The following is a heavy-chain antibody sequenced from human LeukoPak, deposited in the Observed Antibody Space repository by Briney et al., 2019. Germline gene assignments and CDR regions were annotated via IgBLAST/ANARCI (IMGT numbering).Heavy chain of an antibody. J-gene: IGHJ4*02. CDR2: INVDGTRT. Sequence: GGSLRLSCAASGFSFSSYWMHWVRQSPGKGLVWVAQINVDGTRTRYADSVKGRFTISRDNAKNTLYLQMNSLRAGDTAVYYCARDVTNSGNYYDYWGPGTLVTVSP. V-gene: IGHV3-74*01. CDR1: GFSFSSYW. CDR3: ARDVTNSGNYYDY. D-gene: IGHD4-11*01.